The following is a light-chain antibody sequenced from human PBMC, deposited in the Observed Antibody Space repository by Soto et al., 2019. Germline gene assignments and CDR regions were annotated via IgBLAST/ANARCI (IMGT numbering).Light chain of an antibody. CDR1: QSISSW. Sequence: DIQMTQSPSPLSASVGDRVTITCRASQSISSWLAWYQQQPGKAPKILIYDASSLESGVPSRFSGRGSGTEFTLTISSLQPDDFATYYCQQYNSYWTFGQGTKVDIK. CDR3: QQYNSYWT. V-gene: IGKV1-5*01. CDR2: DAS. J-gene: IGKJ1*01.